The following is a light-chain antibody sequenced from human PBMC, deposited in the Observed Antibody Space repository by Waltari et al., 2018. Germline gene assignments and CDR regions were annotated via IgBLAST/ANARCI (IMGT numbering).Light chain of an antibody. J-gene: IGLJ2*01. CDR1: SSASGGYKY. CDR2: DVD. Sequence: QSALTQPRSVSGSPGQSVTPSCTGPSSASGGYKYVTWYQQPPGKAPNLVIYDVDKRPSGVPDRFSGSKAGNTASLTISGLQTDDDADYYCCSYAGRYTSVFGRGTRVTVL. V-gene: IGLV2-11*02. CDR3: CSYAGRYTSV.